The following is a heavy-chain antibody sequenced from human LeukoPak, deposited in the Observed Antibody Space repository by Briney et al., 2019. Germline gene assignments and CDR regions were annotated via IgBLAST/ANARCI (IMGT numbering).Heavy chain of an antibody. CDR2: IYTSGST. CDR1: GGSISSYY. J-gene: IGHJ4*02. Sequence: SETLSLTCTVSGGSISSYYWSWIRQPAGKGLECIGRIYTSGSTNYNPSLKSRVTMSVDTSKNQFSLKLSSVTAADTAVYYCAREIYSSGWYQNDYWGQGTLVTVSS. V-gene: IGHV4-4*07. CDR3: AREIYSSGWYQNDY. D-gene: IGHD6-19*01.